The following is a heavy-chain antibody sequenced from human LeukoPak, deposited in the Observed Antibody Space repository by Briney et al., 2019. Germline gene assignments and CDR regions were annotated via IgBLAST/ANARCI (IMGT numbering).Heavy chain of an antibody. J-gene: IGHJ4*02. CDR1: RYSFTSYW. D-gene: IGHD1-26*01. CDR2: IYPGDSES. V-gene: IGHV5-51*01. Sequence: GESLKISCKGSRYSFTSYWIAWVRQMPGKGLGWMGIIYPGDSESRYSPSFQGQVTISADKSISTAYLQWSSLKASDTAMYYCARLAQSGSYFDYWGQGTLVTVSS. CDR3: ARLAQSGSYFDY.